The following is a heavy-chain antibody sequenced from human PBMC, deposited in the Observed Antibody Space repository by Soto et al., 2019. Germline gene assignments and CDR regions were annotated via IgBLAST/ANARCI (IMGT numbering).Heavy chain of an antibody. CDR1: GFTFSSYA. D-gene: IGHD1-1*01. Sequence: EVQLLESGGGLVQPGGSLRLSCAASGFTFSSYAMSWVRQAPGKGLEWVSTISGSGISTYYADSVKGRFTISRDNSKNTLYLQMNSLRVEDTAVYYCAKDTGLGGTGSLCFDYWGQGTLVTVSS. CDR3: AKDTGLGGTGSLCFDY. CDR2: ISGSGIST. J-gene: IGHJ4*02. V-gene: IGHV3-23*01.